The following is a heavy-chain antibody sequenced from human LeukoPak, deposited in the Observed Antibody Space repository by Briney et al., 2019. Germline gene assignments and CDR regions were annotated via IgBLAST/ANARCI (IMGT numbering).Heavy chain of an antibody. CDR3: AVIRVTYDILTGYEY. CDR1: GFTFSRYA. J-gene: IGHJ4*02. D-gene: IGHD3-9*01. V-gene: IGHV3-30-3*01. Sequence: AGRSLRLTCAASGFTFSRYAMHWVRQAPGKGLEWVAVISYDGSNKYYADSVKGRFTISRDDSKNTLYLQMNRLRAEDTAVYYCAVIRVTYDILTGYEYWGQGTLVTVSS. CDR2: ISYDGSNK.